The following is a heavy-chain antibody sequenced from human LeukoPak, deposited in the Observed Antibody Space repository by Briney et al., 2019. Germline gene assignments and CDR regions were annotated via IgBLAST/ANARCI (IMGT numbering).Heavy chain of an antibody. CDR1: GGSFSGYY. V-gene: IGHV4-34*01. Sequence: SETLSLTCAVYGGSFSGYYWSWIRQPPGKGLEWIGEINHSGSTNYNPSLRSRVTISVDTSKNQFSLKLSSVTAADTAVYYCARGRYYGSGSYDYWGQGTLVTVSS. CDR2: INHSGST. J-gene: IGHJ4*02. CDR3: ARGRYYGSGSYDY. D-gene: IGHD3-10*01.